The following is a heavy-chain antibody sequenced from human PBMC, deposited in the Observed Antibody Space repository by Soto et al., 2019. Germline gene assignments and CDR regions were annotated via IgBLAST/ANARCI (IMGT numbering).Heavy chain of an antibody. J-gene: IGHJ6*02. CDR1: GFTVSSNY. CDR2: IYSGGST. V-gene: IGHV3-53*01. CDR3: ASSITMVRVTPRGYGMDV. D-gene: IGHD3-10*01. Sequence: EVQLVESGGGLIQPGGSLRLSCAASGFTVSSNYMSWVRQAPGKGLEWVSVIYSGGSTYYADSVKGRFTISRDNSKNTLYLQMNSLRAEDTAVYYCASSITMVRVTPRGYGMDVWGQGTTVTVSS.